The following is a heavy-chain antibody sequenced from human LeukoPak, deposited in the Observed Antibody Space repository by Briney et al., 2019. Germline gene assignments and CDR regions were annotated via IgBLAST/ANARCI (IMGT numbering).Heavy chain of an antibody. Sequence: SETLSLTCTVSGGSISSYYWSWIRQPAGKGLEWIGRIYTSGSTNYNPSLKSRVTMSVDTSKNQFSLKLSSVTAADTAVYYCARDLRLVVPAARGNAFDIWGQGTMATVSS. D-gene: IGHD2-2*01. CDR3: ARDLRLVVPAARGNAFDI. V-gene: IGHV4-4*07. J-gene: IGHJ3*02. CDR2: IYTSGST. CDR1: GGSISSYY.